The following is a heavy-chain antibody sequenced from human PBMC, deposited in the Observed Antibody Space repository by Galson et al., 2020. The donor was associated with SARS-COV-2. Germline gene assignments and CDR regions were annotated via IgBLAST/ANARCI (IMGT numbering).Heavy chain of an antibody. CDR2: ISYDGINK. V-gene: IGHV3-30-3*01. CDR3: ARDSSGEGYYYGMDV. J-gene: IGHJ6*02. D-gene: IGHD7-27*01. Sequence: SCKASGYTFTDYYIHWVRQAPGQGLEWVAVISYDGINKHYADSVKGRFTISRENSKNTLYLQMNSLRADDTAVYYCARDSSGEGYYYGMDVWGQGTTVTVSS. CDR1: GYTFTDYY.